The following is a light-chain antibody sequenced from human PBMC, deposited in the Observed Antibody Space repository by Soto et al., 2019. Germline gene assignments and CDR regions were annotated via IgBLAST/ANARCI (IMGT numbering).Light chain of an antibody. CDR1: SSDVGGYKF. J-gene: IGLJ2*01. V-gene: IGLV2-14*01. CDR2: DVS. Sequence: QSVLTQPASVSGSHGQSITISCTGTSSDVGGYKFVSWYQQHTGKVPKLLIYDVSNRPSGVSNRFSGSKSGNTASLTISGLQAEDEAEYYCSSYTRSTTLNVLFGGGTKLTVL. CDR3: SSYTRSTTLNVL.